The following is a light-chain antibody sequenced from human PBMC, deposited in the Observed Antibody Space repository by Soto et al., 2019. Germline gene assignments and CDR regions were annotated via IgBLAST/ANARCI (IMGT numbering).Light chain of an antibody. J-gene: IGKJ2*01. CDR2: DAS. Sequence: EIVMTHSPASLSVSPGERANLPCRASHSVSSNLAWYQQKPGQAPRLLIYDASTRATGIPARFSGSGSRTEFTLNISSLQSEDFAVYYCQQYNNWPPRYTFGQGTKVDI. V-gene: IGKV3D-15*01. CDR3: QQYNNWPPRYT. CDR1: HSVSSN.